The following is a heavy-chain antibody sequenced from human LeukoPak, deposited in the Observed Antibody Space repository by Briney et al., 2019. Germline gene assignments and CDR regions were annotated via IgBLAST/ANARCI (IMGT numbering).Heavy chain of an antibody. Sequence: SETLSLTCAVSPLSVTNYYWSWIRQPPGKGLEWIGYIYYTGNTNYNPSLKSRVTLSLDTSKNQFSLRLNSVTARDTAVYYCARHASYFYSSPYADWGQGTLVTVSS. CDR2: IYYTGNT. CDR1: PLSVTNYY. V-gene: IGHV4-59*08. CDR3: ARHASYFYSSPYAD. J-gene: IGHJ4*02. D-gene: IGHD3-22*01.